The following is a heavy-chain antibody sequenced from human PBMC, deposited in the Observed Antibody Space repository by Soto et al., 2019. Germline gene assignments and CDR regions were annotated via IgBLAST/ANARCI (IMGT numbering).Heavy chain of an antibody. CDR2: IYYSGST. Sequence: SETLSLTCTVSGGSISSGGYYWSWIRQHPGKGLEWIGYIYYSGSTYYNPSLKSRVTISVDTSKNQFSLKLSSVTAADTAVYYCARRPNLSAIALAGFDYWGQGTLVTVSS. CDR1: GGSISSGGYY. CDR3: ARRPNLSAIALAGFDY. D-gene: IGHD6-19*01. J-gene: IGHJ4*02. V-gene: IGHV4-31*03.